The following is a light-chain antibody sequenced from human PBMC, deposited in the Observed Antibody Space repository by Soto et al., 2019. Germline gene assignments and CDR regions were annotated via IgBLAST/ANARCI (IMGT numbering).Light chain of an antibody. J-gene: IGKJ2*01. V-gene: IGKV1-39*01. CDR3: QQSYSTPYP. Sequence: DIQMTQSPSSLSASVGDRVTITCRASQSISSYLNWYQQKPGKAPKLLIYAASSLQSGVPSRFSGSGSGTDFTLTISSLQPEDFATYYGQQSYSTPYPFGQGNKLEIK. CDR1: QSISSY. CDR2: AAS.